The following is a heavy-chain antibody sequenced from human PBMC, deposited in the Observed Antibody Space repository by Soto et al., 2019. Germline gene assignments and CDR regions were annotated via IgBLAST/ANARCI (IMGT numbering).Heavy chain of an antibody. CDR3: AKLLYHYDSSGFTADY. V-gene: IGHV3-30*18. D-gene: IGHD3-22*01. CDR1: GFTFSSYG. Sequence: GGSLRLSCAASGFTFSSYGMYWVRQAPGKGLEWVEGISYVGSNQYYADSVRGRFTISRDNSKNTLYLQMNSLRTEDTAVYYCAKLLYHYDSSGFTADYWGQGTQVTVSS. CDR2: ISYVGSNQ. J-gene: IGHJ4*02.